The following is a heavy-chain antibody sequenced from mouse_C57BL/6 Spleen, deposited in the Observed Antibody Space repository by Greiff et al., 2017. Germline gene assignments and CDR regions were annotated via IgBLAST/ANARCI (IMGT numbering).Heavy chain of an antibody. CDR3: ARKDYDYDEGYYYAMDY. CDR2: IYPGDGDT. Sequence: VKLVESGAELVKPGASVKISCKASGYAFSSYWMNWVKQRPGKGLEWIGQIYPGDGDTNYNGKFKGKATLTGDKSSSTAYMQLSSLTSEDSAVYFCARKDYDYDEGYYYAMDYWGQGTSVTVSS. J-gene: IGHJ4*01. D-gene: IGHD2-4*01. V-gene: IGHV1-80*01. CDR1: GYAFSSYW.